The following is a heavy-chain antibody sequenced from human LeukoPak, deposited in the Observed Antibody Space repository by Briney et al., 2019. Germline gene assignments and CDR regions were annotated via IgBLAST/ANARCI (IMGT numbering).Heavy chain of an antibody. Sequence: SETLSLTCTVSGGSISSYYWSWIRQPPGKGLEWIGYISYSGSTNYNPSLKSRVTISVHTSKNRFSLNLSSVTAADTAVYYCARSSPQYYYYYGMDVWGQGTTVTVSS. J-gene: IGHJ6*02. CDR1: GGSISSYY. CDR3: ARSSPQYYYYYGMDV. D-gene: IGHD6-6*01. V-gene: IGHV4-59*01. CDR2: ISYSGST.